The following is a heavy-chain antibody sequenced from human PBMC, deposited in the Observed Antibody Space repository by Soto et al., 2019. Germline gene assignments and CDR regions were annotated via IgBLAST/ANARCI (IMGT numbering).Heavy chain of an antibody. D-gene: IGHD3-16*02. CDR3: GVGGGDLSLTPFDY. CDR1: GFNFKAYG. CDR2: ISTDGTNQ. J-gene: IGHJ4*02. V-gene: IGHV3-30-3*01. Sequence: PGGSLRLSCVASGFNFKAYGMHWVRQAPGKGLEWVAVISTDGTNQHHADSVKGRFTISRDNFKNTLYLQMNSLRPEDTAVYFCGVGGGDLSLTPFDYWGQGTLVTVS.